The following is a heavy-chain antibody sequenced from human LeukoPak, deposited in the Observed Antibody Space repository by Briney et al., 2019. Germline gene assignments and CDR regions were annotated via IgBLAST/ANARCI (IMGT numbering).Heavy chain of an antibody. V-gene: IGHV3-15*01. CDR3: TTLYGSGNYY. Sequence: GGSLRLSCAASGFTFSNAWMSWVRQAPGKGLEWVGQIKTKTDGGTTDSAATVKGRFTISRDDSKSTLFLQMNSLKTEDTAIYYCTTLYGSGNYYWGQGTLVTVSS. CDR2: IKTKTDGGTT. J-gene: IGHJ4*02. D-gene: IGHD3-10*01. CDR1: GFTFSNAW.